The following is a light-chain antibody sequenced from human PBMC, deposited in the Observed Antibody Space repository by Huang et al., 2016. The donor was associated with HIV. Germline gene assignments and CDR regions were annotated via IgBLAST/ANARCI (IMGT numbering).Light chain of an antibody. CDR2: AAS. CDR3: HQHSSWPGT. V-gene: IGKV1-27*01. CDR1: QDISNY. J-gene: IGKJ1*01. Sequence: DIQMTQSPPSLSASVADRVTITCRASQDISNYLAWYQQKPGKVPQLLIYAASTLQSGVSSRFSGSGSGTDFTLTISSLEPEDFAVYYCHQHSSWPGTFGQGTRVEIK.